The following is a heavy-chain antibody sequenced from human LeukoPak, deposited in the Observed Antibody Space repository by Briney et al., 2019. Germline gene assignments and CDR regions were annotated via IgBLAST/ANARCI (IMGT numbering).Heavy chain of an antibody. Sequence: AGGSLRLSCAASGFAFSSYSMNWVRQAPGKGLEWVSSISSSSSYIYYADSVKGRFTISRDNAKNSLYLQMNSLRAEDTAVYYCARDPSLEYGDYGISGSEYYFDYWGQGTLVTVSS. V-gene: IGHV3-21*01. D-gene: IGHD4-17*01. CDR2: ISSSSSYI. J-gene: IGHJ4*02. CDR3: ARDPSLEYGDYGISGSEYYFDY. CDR1: GFAFSSYS.